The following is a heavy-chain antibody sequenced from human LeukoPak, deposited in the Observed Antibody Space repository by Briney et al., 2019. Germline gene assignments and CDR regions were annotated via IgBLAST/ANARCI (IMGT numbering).Heavy chain of an antibody. Sequence: PGGSLRLSCAASGFTFSSYEMNWVRQAPGKGLEWVSYISSSGSTIYYADSVKGRFTISRDNAKNSLYLQMNSLRAEDTAIYYCARTFSSGWYYPHAFDIWGQGTMVTVSS. CDR3: ARTFSSGWYYPHAFDI. J-gene: IGHJ3*02. CDR1: GFTFSSYE. D-gene: IGHD6-13*01. CDR2: ISSSGSTI. V-gene: IGHV3-48*03.